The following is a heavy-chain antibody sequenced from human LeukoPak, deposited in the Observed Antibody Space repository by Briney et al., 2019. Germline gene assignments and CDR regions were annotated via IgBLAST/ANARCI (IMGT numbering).Heavy chain of an antibody. V-gene: IGHV3-66*02. D-gene: IGHD2-2*01. CDR3: AAGIGYCSSTSCPAPYYYYYMDV. J-gene: IGHJ6*03. CDR2: IYSGGST. Sequence: GGSLRLSCAASEFTVSSNYMSWVRQAPGKGLEWVSVIYSGGSTYYADSVKGRFTISRDNSKNTLYLQMNSLRAEDTAVYYCAAGIGYCSSTSCPAPYYYYYMDVWGKGTTVTVSS. CDR1: EFTVSSNY.